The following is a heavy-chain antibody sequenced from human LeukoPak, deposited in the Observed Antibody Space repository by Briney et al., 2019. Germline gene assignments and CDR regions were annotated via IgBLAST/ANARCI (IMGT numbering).Heavy chain of an antibody. Sequence: SVKVSRKASGGTFSSYAISWVRQAPGQGLEWMGRIIPIFGIANYAQKFQGRVTITADKSTSTAYMELSSLRSEDTAVYYCARDTGYSSGWYNYWGQGTLVTVSS. CDR2: IIPIFGIA. CDR1: GGTFSSYA. D-gene: IGHD6-19*01. V-gene: IGHV1-69*04. CDR3: ARDTGYSSGWYNY. J-gene: IGHJ4*02.